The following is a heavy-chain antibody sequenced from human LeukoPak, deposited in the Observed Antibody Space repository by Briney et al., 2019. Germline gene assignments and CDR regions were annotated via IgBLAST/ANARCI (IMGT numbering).Heavy chain of an antibody. J-gene: IGHJ4*02. Sequence: GGSLRLSCAASGFTVISNYMTWVRQAPGKGLEWVSVIFSGGSKYYADPVKGRFTISRDNSKNILYLQMNSLRAEDTAMYYCVRDPYGDRWGYFDYWGQGTLVTVSS. D-gene: IGHD4-17*01. V-gene: IGHV3-53*01. CDR1: GFTVISNY. CDR3: VRDPYGDRWGYFDY. CDR2: IFSGGSK.